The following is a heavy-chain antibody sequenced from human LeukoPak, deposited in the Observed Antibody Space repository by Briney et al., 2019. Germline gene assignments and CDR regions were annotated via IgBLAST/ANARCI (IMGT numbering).Heavy chain of an antibody. CDR3: AKVTSEAARIVDYFDY. V-gene: IGHV3-23*01. Sequence: PGGSLRLSCAASGFTFSTSAMSWVRRAPGKGLEWVSTISGNGASTFYADSVKGRFTISRDNSKNTLYLQMNSLRAEDAAVYYCAKVTSEAARIVDYFDYWGQGTLVTVSS. CDR1: GFTFSTSA. J-gene: IGHJ4*02. D-gene: IGHD1-26*01. CDR2: ISGNGAST.